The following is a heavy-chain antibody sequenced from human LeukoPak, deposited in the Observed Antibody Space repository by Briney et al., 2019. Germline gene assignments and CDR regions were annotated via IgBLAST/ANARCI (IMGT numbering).Heavy chain of an antibody. V-gene: IGHV3-9*01. CDR3: AKNRYSSSWYPDY. CDR2: ISWNRGSI. CDR1: GFTFDDYA. D-gene: IGHD6-13*01. Sequence: PGGSLALSCAASGFTFDDYAMHGARRAPGKGLGGVSGISWNRGSICYAASVRGGFTISRDNAKNSRYLQMKGLRGEDAGFYYCAKNRYSSSWYPDYWGQGTLVTVSS. J-gene: IGHJ4*02.